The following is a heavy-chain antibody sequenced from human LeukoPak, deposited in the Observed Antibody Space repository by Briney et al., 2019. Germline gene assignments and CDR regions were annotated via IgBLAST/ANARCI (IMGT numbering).Heavy chain of an antibody. CDR3: ARESNSGYYLSY. CDR2: IYSGGRT. V-gene: IGHV3-66*01. CDR1: GFTVSSNY. Sequence: PGGSLRLSCAASGFTVSSNYMSWVRQAPGKGLEWVSVIYSGGRTYYADSVKGRFGISRDNSKNTLYLQMNSLRAEDTAVYYCARESNSGYYLSYWGQGTLVTVSS. J-gene: IGHJ4*02. D-gene: IGHD3-22*01.